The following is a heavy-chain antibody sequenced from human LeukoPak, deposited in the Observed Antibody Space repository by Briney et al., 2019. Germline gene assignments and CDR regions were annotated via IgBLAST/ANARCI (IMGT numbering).Heavy chain of an antibody. CDR2: ISGSGGRT. D-gene: IGHD3-10*01. Sequence: PGGSLRLSCAASGFTFSSYSMNWVRQAPGKGLEWVSGISGSGGRTYYPDSVKGRFTISRDNSKNTLYLQMNSLRAEDTAVYYCAKGNKGGMIVPGERPKYFQHWGQGTLVTVSS. J-gene: IGHJ1*01. CDR3: AKGNKGGMIVPGERPKYFQH. CDR1: GFTFSSYS. V-gene: IGHV3-23*01.